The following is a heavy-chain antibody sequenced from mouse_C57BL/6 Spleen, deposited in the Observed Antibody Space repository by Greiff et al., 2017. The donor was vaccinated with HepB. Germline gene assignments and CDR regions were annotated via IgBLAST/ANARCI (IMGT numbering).Heavy chain of an antibody. D-gene: IGHD2-2*01. CDR2: INPSNGGT. J-gene: IGHJ4*01. V-gene: IGHV1-53*01. CDR1: GYTFTSYW. CDR3: ARSGVTTGGGYAMDY. Sequence: QVQLQQPGTELVKPGASVKLSCKASGYTFTSYWMHWVKQRPGQGLEWIGNINPSNGGTNYNEKFKSKATLTVDKSSSTAYMQRSSLTSEDSAVYYCARSGVTTGGGYAMDYWGQGTSVTVSS.